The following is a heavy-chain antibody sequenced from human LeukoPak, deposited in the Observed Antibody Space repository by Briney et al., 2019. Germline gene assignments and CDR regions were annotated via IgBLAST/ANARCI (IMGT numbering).Heavy chain of an antibody. CDR2: IYTSGST. CDR1: GGSISSGSYY. CDR3: ARAHYDFWSGYSHSDWLAFDI. D-gene: IGHD3-3*01. Sequence: SQTLSLTCTVSGGSISSGSYYWSWIRQPAGKGLEWIGRIYTSGSTNYNPSLKSRVTISVDTSKNQFSLKLSSVTAADTAVYYCARAHYDFWSGYSHSDWLAFDIWSQGTMVTVSS. V-gene: IGHV4-61*02. J-gene: IGHJ3*02.